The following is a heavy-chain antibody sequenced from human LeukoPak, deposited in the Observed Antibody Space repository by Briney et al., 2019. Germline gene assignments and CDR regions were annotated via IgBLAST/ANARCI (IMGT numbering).Heavy chain of an antibody. J-gene: IGHJ4*01. V-gene: IGHV4-59*01. CDR2: IYYSGNT. Sequence: SETLSLTCTVSGGSITGYYYTWIRQPPGKGLEWIGYIYYSGNTNYNPSLKSRVTMSLDMSKSQFSLRLTSVTAADTAVYYCAREDSGTSIDYWGQGTLVTVSS. D-gene: IGHD1-26*01. CDR3: AREDSGTSIDY. CDR1: GGSITGYY.